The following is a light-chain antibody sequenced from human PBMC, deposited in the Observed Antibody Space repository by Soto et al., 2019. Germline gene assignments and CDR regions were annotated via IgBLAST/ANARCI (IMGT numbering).Light chain of an antibody. CDR3: QQYGSSPLT. V-gene: IGKV3-20*01. CDR1: QSVSSY. Sequence: ESVLTQSAATLSLSPGERATLSCRASQSVSSYLAWYQQKPGQAPRLLIYDASNRATGIPARFSGSGSGTDFTLTISRLEPEDFAVYYCQQYGSSPLTFGQGTKV. CDR2: DAS. J-gene: IGKJ1*01.